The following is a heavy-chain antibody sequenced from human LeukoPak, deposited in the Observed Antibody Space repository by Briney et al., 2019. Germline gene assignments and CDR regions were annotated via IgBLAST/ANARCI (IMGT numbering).Heavy chain of an antibody. CDR2: INPNSGGT. CDR1: GYTFTGYY. Sequence: GASVKVSCKASGYTFTGYYMHWVRQAPGQGLEWMGWINPNSGGTNYAQKFQGRVTMTRDTSTSTAYMELSRLRSDDTAVYYCAVNYVYGDHAHRNPGAYYYMDVWGKGTTVTVSS. V-gene: IGHV1-2*02. CDR3: AVNYVYGDHAHRNPGAYYYMDV. J-gene: IGHJ6*03. D-gene: IGHD4/OR15-4a*01.